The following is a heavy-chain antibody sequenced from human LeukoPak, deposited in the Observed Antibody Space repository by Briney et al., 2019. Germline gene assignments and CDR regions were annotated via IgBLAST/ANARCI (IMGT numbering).Heavy chain of an antibody. V-gene: IGHV3-11*04. CDR3: ARGYYYDPDAFDI. J-gene: IGHJ3*02. CDR1: GFTFSDNY. Sequence: GGSLRLSCAASGFTFSDNYMSWIRQAPGKGLEWVSYISSSGNTTYNADSVKGRFSITRDNAKNSLYLQMNSLRAEDTAVYYCARGYYYDPDAFDIWGQGTMVTVSS. D-gene: IGHD3-22*01. CDR2: ISSSGNTT.